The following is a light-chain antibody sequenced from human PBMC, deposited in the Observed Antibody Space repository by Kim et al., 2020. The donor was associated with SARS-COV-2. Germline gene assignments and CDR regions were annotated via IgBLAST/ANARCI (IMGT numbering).Light chain of an antibody. CDR3: AAWDDSLNGVV. V-gene: IGLV1-44*01. J-gene: IGLJ2*01. CDR1: SSNIGSNT. Sequence: GQRVTISCSGSSSNIGSNTVNWYQQLPGTAPKLLIYSNNQRPSGVPDRFSRSKSGTSASLAISGLQSEDEADYYCAAWDDSLNGVVFGGGTQLTVL. CDR2: SNN.